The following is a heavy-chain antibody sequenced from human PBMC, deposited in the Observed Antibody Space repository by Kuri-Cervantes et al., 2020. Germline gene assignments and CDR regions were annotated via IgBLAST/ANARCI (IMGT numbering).Heavy chain of an antibody. CDR1: GGSISSGGYY. Sequence: SETLSLTCAVSGGSISSGGYYWSWIRQHPGKGLEWIGYIYYSGSTYYNPSLKSRVTISVDTSKNQISLKLSSVTAADTAVYYCARWGYGSGSHRGYDPWGHGILVTVSS. CDR2: IYYSGST. D-gene: IGHD3-10*01. J-gene: IGHJ5*02. CDR3: ARWGYGSGSHRGYDP. V-gene: IGHV4-31*02.